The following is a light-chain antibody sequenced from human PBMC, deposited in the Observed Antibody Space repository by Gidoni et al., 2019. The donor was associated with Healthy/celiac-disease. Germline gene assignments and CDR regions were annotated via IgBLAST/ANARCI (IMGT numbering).Light chain of an antibody. CDR2: DDS. V-gene: IGKV1-5*01. Sequence: DSQMTLYPSTLSASVGDRVTITCRASQSIISWLAWYQQKPGKAPTRLIYDDSSLESGGPSRFSGSGSGTAFTLTISSLQPDDFATYYCRQYNSYSWTFGQGTQVEIK. J-gene: IGKJ1*01. CDR1: QSIISW. CDR3: RQYNSYSWT.